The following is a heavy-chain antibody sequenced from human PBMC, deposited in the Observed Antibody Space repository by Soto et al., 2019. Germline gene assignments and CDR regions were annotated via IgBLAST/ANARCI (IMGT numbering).Heavy chain of an antibody. CDR1: GFTFSSYG. Sequence: QVQLVESGGGVVQPGRSLRLSCAASGFTFSSYGMHWVRQAPGKGLEWVAVIWYDGSNKYYADSVKGRFTISRDNSKNPLYLQMNGLRAEDTAVYYCAREHLWFGGMDVWGQGTTVTVSS. D-gene: IGHD3-10*01. V-gene: IGHV3-33*01. J-gene: IGHJ6*02. CDR3: AREHLWFGGMDV. CDR2: IWYDGSNK.